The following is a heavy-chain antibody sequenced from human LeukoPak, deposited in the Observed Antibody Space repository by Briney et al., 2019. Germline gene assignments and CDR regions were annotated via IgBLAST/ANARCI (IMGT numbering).Heavy chain of an antibody. V-gene: IGHV1-69*01. D-gene: IGHD3-9*01. CDR1: GGTFSSYA. CDR2: IIPIFGTA. Sequence: SVKGSCKASGGTFSSYAISWVRQAPGQGLEWMGGIIPIFGTANYAQKFQGRVTITADESTSTAYMELSSLRSEDTAVYYCARRGYFDWLSLYWGQGTPVTVSS. J-gene: IGHJ4*02. CDR3: ARRGYFDWLSLY.